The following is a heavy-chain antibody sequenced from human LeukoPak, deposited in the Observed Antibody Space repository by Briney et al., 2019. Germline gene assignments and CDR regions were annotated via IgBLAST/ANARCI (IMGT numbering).Heavy chain of an antibody. V-gene: IGHV3-23*01. CDR1: GFTFSSYA. CDR2: ILGSGGST. Sequence: PGGSLRLSCAASGFTFSSYAMSWVRQAPGKGLEWVSVILGSGGSTYYADSVKGRFTISRDNSKNTLYLQMSSLRAEDTAVYYCAKARGFSGGSSPDWGQGTLVTVSS. J-gene: IGHJ4*02. CDR3: AKARGFSGGSSPD. D-gene: IGHD2-15*01.